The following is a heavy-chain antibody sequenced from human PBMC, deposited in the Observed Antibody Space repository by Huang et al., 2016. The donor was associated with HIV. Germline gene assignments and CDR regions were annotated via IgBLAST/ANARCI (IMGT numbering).Heavy chain of an antibody. CDR3: ARGGTYSGWWQDY. V-gene: IGHV3-7*01. CDR1: GFTFSSYW. CDR2: IKQEGSEK. Sequence: EVQLVESGGGLVQPGGSLRLSCVASGFTFSSYWMSWGRQAPGKGLEWVANIKQEGSEKYYVDSVKGRFTISRDNAKNSLYLQMNSLRAEDTAVYYCARGGTYSGWWQDYWGQGTLVTVSS. J-gene: IGHJ4*02. D-gene: IGHD6-19*01.